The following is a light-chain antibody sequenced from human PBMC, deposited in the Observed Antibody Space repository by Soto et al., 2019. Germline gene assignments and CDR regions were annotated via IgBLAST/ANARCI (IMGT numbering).Light chain of an antibody. CDR3: QHTSSFPYT. Sequence: DIQLTQSPSSVSASVGDSVTLTCRASQAISTWLAWYQQRPGKAPQLLIFGASSVQSGVPSRFSGRGSGTDFTLTISSLQPEDFATYYCQHTSSFPYTFGQGTKLDIK. CDR1: QAISTW. J-gene: IGKJ2*01. V-gene: IGKV1-12*01. CDR2: GAS.